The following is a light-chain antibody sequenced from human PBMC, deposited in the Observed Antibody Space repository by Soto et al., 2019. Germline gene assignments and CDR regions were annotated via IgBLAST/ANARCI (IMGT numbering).Light chain of an antibody. CDR2: DVS. CDR1: SSDVGGYNY. J-gene: IGLJ2*01. CDR3: SSYTSSSTVV. Sequence: QSVLTQPASVSGSPGQSITISCTGTSSDVGGYNYVSWYQQHPGKAPKLMIYDVSNRPSGVSNRFSGSKSVNTASLTISGLQAEDEADYYCSSYTSSSTVVFGGGTKLT. V-gene: IGLV2-14*01.